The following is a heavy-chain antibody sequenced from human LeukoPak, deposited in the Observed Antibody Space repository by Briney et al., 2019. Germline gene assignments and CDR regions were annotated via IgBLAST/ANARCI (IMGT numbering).Heavy chain of an antibody. Sequence: GGSLRLSCAASGLTFNSYSMNWVRQAPGEGLEWVSSITGSGSYIYYADSVKGRFTSSRDNAKNSLYLQMNSLRAEDTAVYYCARGGNWFDPWGQGTLVTVSS. CDR1: GLTFNSYS. V-gene: IGHV3-21*01. CDR2: ITGSGSYI. CDR3: ARGGNWFDP. J-gene: IGHJ5*02.